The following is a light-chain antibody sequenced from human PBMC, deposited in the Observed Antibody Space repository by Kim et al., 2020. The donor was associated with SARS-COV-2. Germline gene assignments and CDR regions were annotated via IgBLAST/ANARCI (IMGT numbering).Light chain of an antibody. CDR3: RQYNNLQAIT. CDR2: DAS. CDR1: QDISKF. Sequence: DIQLTQSPSSVSASVGDSVTITCQASQDISKFLNWYQHKPGKAPELLISDASTLRTGVPSRFSGSASGTHFTFTISNLQPEDIATYYYRQYNNLQAITFGQGTRLEIK. J-gene: IGKJ5*01. V-gene: IGKV1-33*01.